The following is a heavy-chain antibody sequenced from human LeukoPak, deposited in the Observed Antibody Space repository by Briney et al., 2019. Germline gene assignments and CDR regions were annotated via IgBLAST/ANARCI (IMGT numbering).Heavy chain of an antibody. D-gene: IGHD2-2*03. CDR2: ISHSAFT. Sequence: SETLSLTCTVSGGSISSSSYYWGWIRQPPGKGLEWIGDISHSAFTNYNPSLKSRVTISVDTSKNQFSLKRSSVTAADTAVYYCARDLGYCSSTSCYNWFDPWGQGTLVTVSS. J-gene: IGHJ5*02. CDR1: GGSISSSSYY. CDR3: ARDLGYCSSTSCYNWFDP. V-gene: IGHV4-39*07.